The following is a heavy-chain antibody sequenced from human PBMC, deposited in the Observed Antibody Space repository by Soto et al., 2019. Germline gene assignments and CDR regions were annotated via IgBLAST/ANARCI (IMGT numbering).Heavy chain of an antibody. D-gene: IGHD6-19*01. V-gene: IGHV3-48*02. CDR2: ISGGSATI. J-gene: IGHJ4*02. CDR3: ARDSGYSSGWYDY. Sequence: PGGSLRLSCAASGFTFRTYSLNWVRQAPGKGLEWVSYISGGSATIYYADSAKGRFTISRDNAKNSLYLQMNSLRDEDTAVYYCARDSGYSSGWYDYWGQGTLVTVSS. CDR1: GFTFRTYS.